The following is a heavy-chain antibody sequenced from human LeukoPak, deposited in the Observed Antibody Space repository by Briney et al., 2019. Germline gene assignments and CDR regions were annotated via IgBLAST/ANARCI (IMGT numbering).Heavy chain of an antibody. V-gene: IGHV3-23*01. D-gene: IGHD6-19*01. Sequence: PGGSLRLSCAAPGYTFSSYAMSWVRQAPGKGLEWVSAISGSGGSTYYADSVKGRFTISRDNSKNTLYLQMNSLRAEDTAVYYCAKETQWLVQGGSVDYWGQGTLVTVSS. CDR2: ISGSGGST. CDR1: GYTFSSYA. J-gene: IGHJ4*02. CDR3: AKETQWLVQGGSVDY.